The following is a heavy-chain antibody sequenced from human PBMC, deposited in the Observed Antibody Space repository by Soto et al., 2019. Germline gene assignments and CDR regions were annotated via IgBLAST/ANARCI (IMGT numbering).Heavy chain of an antibody. CDR3: SRGATIYMYYYHSNWIDP. Sequence: ASVKVSCKASGYTFTSYGISWVRQAPGQGLEWMGWINPNSSGTNYAQKFQGWVTMTSDTSISTAYMELSRLRSDDTAVYYCSRGATIYMYYYHSNWIDPWGQGTPVTVSS. V-gene: IGHV1-2*04. J-gene: IGHJ5*01. CDR1: GYTFTSYG. CDR2: INPNSSGT. D-gene: IGHD3-10*01.